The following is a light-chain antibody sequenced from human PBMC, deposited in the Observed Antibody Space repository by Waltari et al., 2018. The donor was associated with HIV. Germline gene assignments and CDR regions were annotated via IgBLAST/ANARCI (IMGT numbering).Light chain of an antibody. CDR2: QDS. CDR1: KLGAKY. Sequence: SYELTQPPSVSVSPGQTASITCSGDKLGAKYACWYQQRPGQSPVLVIYQDSKRPSGSSERFSGSNSGNTATLTISGTQAMDEADYYCQAWDSNTGVFGGGTKLTVL. J-gene: IGLJ3*02. CDR3: QAWDSNTGV. V-gene: IGLV3-1*01.